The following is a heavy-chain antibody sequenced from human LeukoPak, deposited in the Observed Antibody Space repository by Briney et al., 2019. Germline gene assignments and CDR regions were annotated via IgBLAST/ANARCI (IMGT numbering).Heavy chain of an antibody. CDR2: IKSKTDGGTT. CDR1: GFTFSNAW. J-gene: IGHJ4*02. CDR3: TTGRWYSLLYYFDY. D-gene: IGHD6-13*01. V-gene: IGHV3-15*01. Sequence: PGGSLRLSCAASGFTFSNAWMSWVRQAPGKGLEWVGRIKSKTDGGTTDYAAPVKGRFTISRDDSKNTLYLQMNSLKTEDTAVYYCTTGRWYSLLYYFDYWDQGTLVTVSS.